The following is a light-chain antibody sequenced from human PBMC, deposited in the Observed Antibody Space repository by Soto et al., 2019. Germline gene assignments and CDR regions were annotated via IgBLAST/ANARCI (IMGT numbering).Light chain of an antibody. CDR3: QQYGSSPQWT. CDR1: ESVSDNY. Sequence: EIVLTQSPGTLSLSPGERATLSCRASESVSDNYLAWYQQRSGQAPRLVIYGASSRATGIPDRFSGSGSGTDFTLTISRLEPEDFAVYYCQQYGSSPQWTFGQGTKV. V-gene: IGKV3-20*01. CDR2: GAS. J-gene: IGKJ1*01.